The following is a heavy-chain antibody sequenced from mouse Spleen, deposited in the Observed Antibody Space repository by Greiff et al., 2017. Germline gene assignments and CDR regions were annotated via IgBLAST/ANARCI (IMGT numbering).Heavy chain of an antibody. CDR2: INPNNGGT. CDR1: GYTFTDYN. D-gene: IGHD2-4*01. J-gene: IGHJ4*01. V-gene: IGHV1-22*01. Sequence: EVQLVESGPELVKPGASVKMSCKASGYTFTDYNMHWVKQSHGKSLEWIGYINPNNGGTSYNQKFKGKATLTVNKSSSTAYMELRSLTSEDSAVYYCATLYYDYDGGAMDYWGQGTSVTVSS. CDR3: ATLYYDYDGGAMDY.